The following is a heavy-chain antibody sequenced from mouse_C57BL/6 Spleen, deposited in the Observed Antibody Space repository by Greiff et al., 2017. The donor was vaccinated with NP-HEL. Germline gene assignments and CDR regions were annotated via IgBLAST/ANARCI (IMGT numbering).Heavy chain of an antibody. CDR1: GYTFTSYG. J-gene: IGHJ1*03. D-gene: IGHD1-1*01. CDR3: AREIYGSYWYFDV. Sequence: VNVVESGAELARPGASVKLSCKASGYTFTSYGISWVKQRTGQGLEWIGEIYPRSGNTYYNEKFKGKATLTADKSSSTAYMELRSLTSEDSAVYFCAREIYGSYWYFDVWGTGTTVTVSS. V-gene: IGHV1-81*01. CDR2: IYPRSGNT.